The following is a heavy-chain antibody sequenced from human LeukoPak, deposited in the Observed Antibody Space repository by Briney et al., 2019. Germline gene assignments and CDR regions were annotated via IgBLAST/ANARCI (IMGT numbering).Heavy chain of an antibody. J-gene: IGHJ4*02. D-gene: IGHD3-10*01. V-gene: IGHV4-31*03. Sequence: TLSLTCTVSADSLSSGGHYWTWIRQFPGKGLESIGFIHHSGRSRHNPSLKDRVAISVDTSRKQFALKLSSVTAADTAMYYCARGGNRFGGFYFDYWGQGIQVIVSS. CDR2: IHHSGRS. CDR3: ARGGNRFGGFYFDY. CDR1: ADSLSSGGHY.